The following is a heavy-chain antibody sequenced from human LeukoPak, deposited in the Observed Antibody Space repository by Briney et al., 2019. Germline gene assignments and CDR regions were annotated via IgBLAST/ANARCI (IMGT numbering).Heavy chain of an antibody. J-gene: IGHJ3*02. CDR3: ARDPNYYDSSGYSGAFDI. D-gene: IGHD3-22*01. Sequence: GRSLRLSCAASGFTFSNYAMHWVRQAPGKGLEWVAVISYDGSNKYYADSVKGRFTISRDNSKNTLYLQMNSLRAEDTAVYYCARDPNYYDSSGYSGAFDIWGQGTMVTVSS. CDR2: ISYDGSNK. CDR1: GFTFSNYA. V-gene: IGHV3-30-3*01.